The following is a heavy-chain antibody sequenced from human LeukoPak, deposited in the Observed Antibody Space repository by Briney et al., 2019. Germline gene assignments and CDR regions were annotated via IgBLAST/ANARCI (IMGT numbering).Heavy chain of an antibody. CDR1: GLTFNNYN. CDR2: ISSDGSYI. Sequence: GGSLRLSCVASGLTFNNYNMNWVRQAPGKGLEWVSLISSDGSYIYYADSVRGRFTISRDNALNSLYLQMNSLRAEDTAIYYCARSIPYGTTWYGRSDYWGQGTLVTVSS. V-gene: IGHV3-21*04. D-gene: IGHD6-13*01. CDR3: ARSIPYGTTWYGRSDY. J-gene: IGHJ4*02.